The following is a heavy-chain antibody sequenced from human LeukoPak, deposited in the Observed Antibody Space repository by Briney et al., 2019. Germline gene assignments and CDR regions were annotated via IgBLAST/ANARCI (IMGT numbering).Heavy chain of an antibody. CDR1: GASISSSNYY. Sequence: PSETLSLTCTVSGASISSSNYYWGWIRQSPGKGLEWIGSMYYSARSHYNPSLKSRVTISVDTSKNEFSLKLSSVSAADTAVYCARHHLGDVGPAGHFDYWGQGTLVTVSS. CDR3: ARHHLGDVGPAGHFDY. J-gene: IGHJ4*02. D-gene: IGHD6-25*01. CDR2: MYYSARS. V-gene: IGHV4-39*01.